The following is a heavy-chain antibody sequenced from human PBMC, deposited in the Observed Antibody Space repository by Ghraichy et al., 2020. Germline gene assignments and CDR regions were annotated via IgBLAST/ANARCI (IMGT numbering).Heavy chain of an antibody. CDR3: ARDEGSSVTTDSFDP. CDR2: ISADNGET. D-gene: IGHD4-17*01. Sequence: ASVKVSCKASGYTFISYGISWVRQAPGQGLEWMGWISADNGETNYAQKFQGRVTLTTDTSTTTAYMELRSLRSDDTAVYYCARDEGSSVTTDSFDPWGQGTLVTVSS. V-gene: IGHV1-18*01. J-gene: IGHJ5*02. CDR1: GYTFISYG.